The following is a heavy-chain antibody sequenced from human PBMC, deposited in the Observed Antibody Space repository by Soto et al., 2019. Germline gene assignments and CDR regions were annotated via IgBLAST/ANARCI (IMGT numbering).Heavy chain of an antibody. D-gene: IGHD2-21*02. CDR1: GGSIRSYY. CDR3: AXXXXXXXXXICYSGTWFDP. J-gene: IGHJ5*02. V-gene: IGHV4-59*08. CDR2: TYHSGST. Sequence: SETLSLTCAVSGGSIRSYYWSWIRQPPGKGLEWIGYTYHSGSTNYNPSLKSRVTISVDTSKNQFSLKLSSVTAAXTAVYYCAXXXXXXXXXICYSGTWFDPWGQGTLVTVSS.